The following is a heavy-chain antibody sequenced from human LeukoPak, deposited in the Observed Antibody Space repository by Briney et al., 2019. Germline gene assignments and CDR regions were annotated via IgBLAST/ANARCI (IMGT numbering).Heavy chain of an antibody. J-gene: IGHJ5*02. CDR3: ARDWWIGKNWFDP. V-gene: IGHV4-34*01. D-gene: IGHD2-15*01. Sequence: SETLSLTCAVYGGSFSGYYWSWIRQPPGKGLEWIGEINHSGGTNYNPSLKSRVTISVDTSKNQFSLKLTSMTAADTAVYYCARDWWIGKNWFDPWGQGTLVTVSS. CDR2: INHSGGT. CDR1: GGSFSGYY.